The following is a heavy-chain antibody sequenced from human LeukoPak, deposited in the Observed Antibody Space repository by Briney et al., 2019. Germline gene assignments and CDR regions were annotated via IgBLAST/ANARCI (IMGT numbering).Heavy chain of an antibody. Sequence: PGGSLRLSCAASGFSFSSYAMNWVRQAPGKGLEWVAAISGSGSTTYYADSVKGRFTVSRDNSRKTLHLQMNSLRAEDTAVYYCAKDRSIAARRPGFDYWGQGTLVTVSS. D-gene: IGHD6-6*01. J-gene: IGHJ4*02. CDR3: AKDRSIAARRPGFDY. V-gene: IGHV3-23*01. CDR1: GFSFSSYA. CDR2: ISGSGSTT.